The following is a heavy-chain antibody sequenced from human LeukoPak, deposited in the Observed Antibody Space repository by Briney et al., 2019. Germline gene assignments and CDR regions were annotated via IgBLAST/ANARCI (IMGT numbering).Heavy chain of an antibody. J-gene: IGHJ4*02. V-gene: IGHV3-23*01. CDR2: LISSGAVT. D-gene: IGHD5-18*01. CDR1: GFPFSNHA. CDR3: AKNAGYSYGLYYFDY. Sequence: PGGSLRLSCAASGFPFSNHAMSWVRQAPGKGLEWVSSLISSGAVTYYADSVKGRFTISRDNSKNTVHLQMDSLRAEDSAVYYCAKNAGYSYGLYYFDYWGQGTLVTVSS.